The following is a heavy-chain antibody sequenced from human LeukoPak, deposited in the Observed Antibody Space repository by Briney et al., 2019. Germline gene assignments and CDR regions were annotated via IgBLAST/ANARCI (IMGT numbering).Heavy chain of an antibody. CDR1: GGSISSSSYY. J-gene: IGHJ4*02. Sequence: SEPLSLTCTVSGGSISSSSYYWGWIRQPPGKGLEWIGSIYYSGSTYYNPSLKSRVTISVDTSKNQFSLKLSSVTAADTAVYYCARVLGGGYNFWGQGTLLTVST. V-gene: IGHV4-39*01. CDR3: ARVLGGGYNF. CDR2: IYYSGST. D-gene: IGHD5-24*01.